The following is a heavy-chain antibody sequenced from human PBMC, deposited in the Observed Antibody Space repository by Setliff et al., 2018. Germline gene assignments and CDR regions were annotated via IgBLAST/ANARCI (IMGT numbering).Heavy chain of an antibody. CDR1: GYTFTSYY. J-gene: IGHJ2*01. CDR2: INPSGGST. Sequence: ASVKVSCKASGYTFTSYYMHWVRQAPGQGLEWMGIINPSGGSTSYAQKFQGRVTMTRDTSTSTVYMELSSLRSEDTAVYYCASVPYSSGWYAYWYFDLWGRGTLVTVSS. CDR3: ASVPYSSGWYAYWYFDL. D-gene: IGHD6-19*01. V-gene: IGHV1-46*01.